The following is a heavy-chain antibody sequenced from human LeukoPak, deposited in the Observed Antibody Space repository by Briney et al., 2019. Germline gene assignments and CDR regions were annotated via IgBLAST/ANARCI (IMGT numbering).Heavy chain of an antibody. CDR3: ARRATTERGYSYGLDY. CDR2: INPSDGST. Sequence: ASVKVSCKASGYTFTSYYMHWVRQAPGQGLEWMGIINPSDGSTTYAQKFQGRVTMTRDTSISTAYMELSRLRSDDTAVYYCARRATTERGYSYGLDYWGQGTLVTVSS. J-gene: IGHJ4*02. D-gene: IGHD5-18*01. CDR1: GYTFTSYY. V-gene: IGHV1-46*01.